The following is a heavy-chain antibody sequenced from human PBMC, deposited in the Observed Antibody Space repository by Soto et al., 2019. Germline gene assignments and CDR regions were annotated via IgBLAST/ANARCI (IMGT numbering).Heavy chain of an antibody. J-gene: IGHJ6*03. CDR3: ARDRGVAPPVAGNTHYYYYMDV. D-gene: IGHD6-19*01. CDR2: ISAFNGNT. CDR1: GYSFTNYG. Sequence: QDQLVQSGAEVKKPGASVTVSCKASGYSFTNYGVTWVRQAPGQGLEWMGWISAFNGNTHYAQKLQGRVTMTTDASTSTAYIELRSLRSDDTAVYYCARDRGVAPPVAGNTHYYYYMDVWGKGTTVTVSS. V-gene: IGHV1-18*01.